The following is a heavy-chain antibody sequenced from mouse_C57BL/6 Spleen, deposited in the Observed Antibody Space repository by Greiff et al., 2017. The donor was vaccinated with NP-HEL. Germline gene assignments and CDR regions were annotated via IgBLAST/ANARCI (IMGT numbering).Heavy chain of an antibody. CDR2: IDPSGSKN. CDR1: GYTFTSYW. Sequence: QVQLKQPGAELVRPGSSVKLSCKASGYTFTSYWMHWVKQGPIQGLEWIGNIDPSGSKNHYHQQFKDQATLTVDKSSSHAYMQLSSLTSEDSAVYYCARRYGSSYDAMDYWGQGTSVTVSS. CDR3: ARRYGSSYDAMDY. J-gene: IGHJ4*01. D-gene: IGHD1-1*01. V-gene: IGHV1-52*01.